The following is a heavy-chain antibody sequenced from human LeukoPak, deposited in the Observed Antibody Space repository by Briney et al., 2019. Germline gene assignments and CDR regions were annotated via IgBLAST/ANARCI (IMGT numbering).Heavy chain of an antibody. CDR1: GFSFKTYG. CDR2: ILDDGSDK. V-gene: IGHV3-30*02. D-gene: IGHD3-22*01. J-gene: IGHJ3*02. CDR3: AKARELTVKIVVIPDAFDI. Sequence: GGSLRLSCAASGFSFKTYGMHWVRQAPGRGLEWVAFILDDGSDKYYADSVKGRFTISRDNSKNTLDLQLNSLRTEDTAVYYCAKARELTVKIVVIPDAFDIWGEGTMVVVSS.